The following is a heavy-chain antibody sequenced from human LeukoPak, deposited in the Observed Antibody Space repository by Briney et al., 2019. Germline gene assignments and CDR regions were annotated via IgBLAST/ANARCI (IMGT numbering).Heavy chain of an antibody. J-gene: IGHJ4*02. V-gene: IGHV3-23*01. CDR1: GFTFSSYA. CDR3: AKGRYYDSSFDY. D-gene: IGHD3-22*01. CDR2: ISGSGGST. Sequence: GGSLRLACAASGFTFSSYAMSWVRQAPGKGLEWVSAISGSGGSTYYADSVKGRFTISRDNSKNTLYLQMNSLRAEDTAVYYCAKGRYYDSSFDYWGQGTLVTVSS.